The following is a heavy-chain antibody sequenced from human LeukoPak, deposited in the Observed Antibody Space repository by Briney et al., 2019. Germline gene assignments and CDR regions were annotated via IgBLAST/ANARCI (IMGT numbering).Heavy chain of an antibody. Sequence: GESLKISCKGSEFSFTSNWIAWVRQMPGKGLEWMGIIYPGDSDTRYGPSFQGQVTISADKSISTAYLQWSSLQASDTAIYYCASADYYDSSGHYFDYWGQGTLVTVSS. CDR3: ASADYYDSSGHYFDY. J-gene: IGHJ4*02. CDR2: IYPGDSDT. D-gene: IGHD3-22*01. CDR1: EFSFTSNW. V-gene: IGHV5-51*01.